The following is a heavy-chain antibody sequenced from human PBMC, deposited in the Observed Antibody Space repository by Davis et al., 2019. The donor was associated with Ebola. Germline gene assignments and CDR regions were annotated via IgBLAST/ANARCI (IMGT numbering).Heavy chain of an antibody. CDR3: ARGYTIFGVVYGMDV. D-gene: IGHD3-3*01. Sequence: AASVKVSCKASGYTFTSYGISWVRQAPGQGLEWMGGIIPIFGTANYAQKFQGRVTITADESTSTAYMELSSLRSEDTAVYYCARGYTIFGVVYGMDVWGQGTTVTVSS. J-gene: IGHJ6*02. V-gene: IGHV1-69*13. CDR2: IIPIFGTA. CDR1: GYTFTSYG.